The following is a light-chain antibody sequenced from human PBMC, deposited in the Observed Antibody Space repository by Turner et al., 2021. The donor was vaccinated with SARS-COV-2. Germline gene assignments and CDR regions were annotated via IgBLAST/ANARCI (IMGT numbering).Light chain of an antibody. Sequence: DIQMTQSPSTLSASVGDRVTITCRASQSIRSWLAWYQQKPGKAPKLLIYKASSLESGVPSRFSGSGSGTEFTLTISSLQPDDFGTYYCQQYNSYSRSFGQGTKVEIK. CDR3: QQYNSYSRS. V-gene: IGKV1-5*03. J-gene: IGKJ1*01. CDR1: QSIRSW. CDR2: KAS.